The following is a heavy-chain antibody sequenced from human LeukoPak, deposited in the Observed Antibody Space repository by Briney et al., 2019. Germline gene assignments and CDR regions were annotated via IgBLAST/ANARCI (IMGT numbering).Heavy chain of an antibody. V-gene: IGHV3-48*02. CDR3: ARARRYTSRPDAFDI. J-gene: IGHJ3*02. Sequence: GGPLRLSYAASGFTFRSHSMNWVRQAPGKTLEGVSYISSSSSSIYYADSVKGRFTISRDNAKNSLFLQMNSLRDEDTAVYYCARARRYTSRPDAFDIWGQGTVVTVSS. D-gene: IGHD6-19*01. CDR2: ISSSSSSI. CDR1: GFTFRSHS.